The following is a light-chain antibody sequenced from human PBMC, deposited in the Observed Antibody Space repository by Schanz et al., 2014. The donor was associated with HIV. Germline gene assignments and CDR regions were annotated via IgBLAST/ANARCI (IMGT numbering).Light chain of an antibody. CDR2: EVS. CDR3: CSYGPRSPFV. Sequence: QSALNQPASVSGSPGQSITISRTGTSRDVGGYNFVAVYQQHPGKVPKLMIYEVSKRPPGISYRFSGSKSGNTASLTISGLQAEDEADYHCCSYGPRSPFVFGSGTKVTVL. CDR1: SRDVGGYNF. J-gene: IGLJ1*01. V-gene: IGLV2-23*02.